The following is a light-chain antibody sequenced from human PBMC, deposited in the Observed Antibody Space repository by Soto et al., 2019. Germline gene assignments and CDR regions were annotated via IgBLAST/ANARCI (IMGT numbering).Light chain of an antibody. J-gene: IGKJ3*01. CDR2: DAS. CDR3: QQRSNWPPVT. CDR1: QSVRRY. Sequence: EIVLTQSPATLSLSPGERATLSCRASQSVRRYLAWYQQKPGQAPRLLIYDASNRATGIPARFSGSGSGTDFTLTISSLEPEDFAVYYCQQRSNWPPVTFGPGTKVDIK. V-gene: IGKV3-11*01.